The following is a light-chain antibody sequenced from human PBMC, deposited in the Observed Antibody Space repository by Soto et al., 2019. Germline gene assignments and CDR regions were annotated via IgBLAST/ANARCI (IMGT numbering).Light chain of an antibody. V-gene: IGKV3D-15*01. CDR3: QKHNQWPIN. J-gene: IGKJ5*01. CDR1: QSAGNF. CDR2: YIS. Sequence: VTAQSPAALSARPGQTASLSGSSSQSAGNFLAWYQQKPGQAPRLLIYYISTRATGIPARFSGSGSGTEFTLTINSLQSEDSAVYYCQKHNQWPINCGKGKRLEI.